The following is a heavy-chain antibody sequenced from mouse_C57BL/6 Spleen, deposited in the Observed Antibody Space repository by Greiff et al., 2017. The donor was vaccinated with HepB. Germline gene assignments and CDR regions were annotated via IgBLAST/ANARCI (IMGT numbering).Heavy chain of an antibody. Sequence: QVQLQQSGAELVRPGNSVKMSCKASGYTFTNYWIGWAKQRPGHGLEWIGDIYPGGSYTNYNEKFKGKATLTADKSSSTAYMQFISLTSEDSAIYYIARRGSNYNYFDYWGQGTTLTVSS. CDR3: ARRGSNYNYFDY. V-gene: IGHV1-63*01. CDR2: IYPGGSYT. CDR1: GYTFTNYW. D-gene: IGHD2-5*01. J-gene: IGHJ2*01.